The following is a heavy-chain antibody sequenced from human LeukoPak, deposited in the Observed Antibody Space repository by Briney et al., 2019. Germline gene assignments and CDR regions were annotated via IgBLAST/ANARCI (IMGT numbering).Heavy chain of an antibody. CDR1: GFTFDDYA. CDR3: AKDIVATISGYYFDY. V-gene: IGHV3-9*01. D-gene: IGHD5-12*01. J-gene: IGHJ4*02. CDR2: ISWNSGSI. Sequence: GGSLRLSCAASGFTFDDYAMHWVRQAPGKGLEWVSGISWNSGSIGYADSVKGRFTISRDNAKNSLYLQMNSLRAEDTALYYCAKDIVATISGYYFDYWGQGTLVTVSS.